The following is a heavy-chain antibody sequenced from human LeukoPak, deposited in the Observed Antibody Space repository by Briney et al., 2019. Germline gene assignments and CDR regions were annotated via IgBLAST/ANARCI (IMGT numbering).Heavy chain of an antibody. CDR1: ALAFGNLA. J-gene: IGHJ4*02. D-gene: IGHD3-3*01. Sequence: RFSIAACALAFGNLAMRGVHPSPRKEVEGVSAMSGSAHYTCCVESVKGRFTISRDNSKNTLYLHMNSLRADDTAVYYCAKIWSDFWSGYYTPFDYWGQGTLVTVSS. V-gene: IGHV3-23*01. CDR3: AKIWSDFWSGYYTPFDY. CDR2: MSGSAHYT.